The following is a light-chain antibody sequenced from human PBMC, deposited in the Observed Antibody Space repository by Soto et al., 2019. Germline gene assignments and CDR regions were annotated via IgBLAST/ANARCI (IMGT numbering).Light chain of an antibody. CDR3: QQRHNWPIT. CDR1: QTIRGL. J-gene: IGKJ5*01. CDR2: DTS. V-gene: IGKV3-11*01. Sequence: EIVLTQSPATLSLSPGERATLSCRTSQTIRGLLNWYQQRPGQAPRLLIYDTSNRATDIPARFSGSGSGTDFILTTSCLDPEDFGVYFCQQRHNWPITFGQGTLLDI.